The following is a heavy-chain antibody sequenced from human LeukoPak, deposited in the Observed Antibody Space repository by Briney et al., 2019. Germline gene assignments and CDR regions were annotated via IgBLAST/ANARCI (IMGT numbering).Heavy chain of an antibody. CDR1: GGSISSSSYY. CDR3: ARYGVVVAASI. D-gene: IGHD2-15*01. CDR2: IYYSGST. Sequence: PSETLSLTCTVSGGSISSSSYYWGWIRQPPGKGLEWIGSIYYSGSTYYNPSLKSRVTISVDTSKNQFSLKLSSVTAADTAVYYCARYGVVVAASIWGQGTMVTVSS. V-gene: IGHV4-39*07. J-gene: IGHJ3*02.